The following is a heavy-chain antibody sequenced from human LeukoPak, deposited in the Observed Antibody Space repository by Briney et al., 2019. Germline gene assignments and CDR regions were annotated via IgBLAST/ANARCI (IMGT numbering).Heavy chain of an antibody. J-gene: IGHJ4*02. Sequence: SETLSLTCTVSGGSISSGSYYWSWIRQPAGKGLEWIGRIYTSGSPNYNPSLKSRVTISVDTSKNQFSLKLSSVTAADTAVYYCARETGITIFGVVIRTYFYFDYWGQGTLVTVSS. CDR3: ARETGITIFGVVIRTYFYFDY. D-gene: IGHD3-3*01. V-gene: IGHV4-61*02. CDR1: GGSISSGSYY. CDR2: IYTSGSP.